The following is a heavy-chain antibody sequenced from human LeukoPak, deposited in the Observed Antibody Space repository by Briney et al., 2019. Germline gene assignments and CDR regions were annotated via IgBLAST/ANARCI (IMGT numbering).Heavy chain of an antibody. CDR1: GGTFSSYA. CDR3: ARDEGEQVHQIDY. D-gene: IGHD3-16*01. CDR2: IIPIFGTA. V-gene: IGHV1-69*13. J-gene: IGHJ4*02. Sequence: SVTVSCTASGGTFSSYAISWVRQAPGQGLEWMGGIIPIFGTANYAQKFQGRVTITADESTSTAYMELSSLRSEDTAVYYCARDEGEQVHQIDYWGQGTLVTVSS.